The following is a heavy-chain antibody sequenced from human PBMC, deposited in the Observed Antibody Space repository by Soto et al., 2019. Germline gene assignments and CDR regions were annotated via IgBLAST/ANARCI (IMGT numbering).Heavy chain of an antibody. V-gene: IGHV1-2*02. CDR1: GYTFSGYY. D-gene: IGHD7-27*01. Sequence: ASVKVSCKDSGYTFSGYYIHWLRQAPGQGLEWMGWINPNSGGTNYAQKFRGRVTVTRDTPTSTAYMELSRLTSDDTAVYYCARGRGLGYYYGMDVWGQGTTVTVSS. CDR2: INPNSGGT. J-gene: IGHJ6*02. CDR3: ARGRGLGYYYGMDV.